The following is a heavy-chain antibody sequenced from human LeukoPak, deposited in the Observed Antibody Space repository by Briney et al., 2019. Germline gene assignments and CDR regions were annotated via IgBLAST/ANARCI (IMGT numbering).Heavy chain of an antibody. CDR3: ARLWHYYDSSGYI. CDR2: IYYSGST. D-gene: IGHD3-22*01. Sequence: SETLSLTCTVSGGSISSSSYYWGWIRQPPGKGLEWIGSIYYSGSTYYNPSLKSRVTISVDTSKNQFSLKLSSVTAADTTVYYCARLWHYYDSSGYIWGQGTIVTVSS. V-gene: IGHV4-39*01. CDR1: GGSISSSSYY. J-gene: IGHJ3*02.